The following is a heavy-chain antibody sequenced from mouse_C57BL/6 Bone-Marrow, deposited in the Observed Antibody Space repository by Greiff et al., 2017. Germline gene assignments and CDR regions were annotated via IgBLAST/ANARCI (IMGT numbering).Heavy chain of an antibody. CDR2: ISDGGSYT. CDR1: GFTFSSYA. Sequence: EVKLQESGGGLVKPGGSLKLSCAASGFTFSSYAMSWVRQTPEKRLEWVATISDGGSYTYYPDNVKGRFTISRDNAKNNLYLQMSHLKSEDTAMYYCARVPIQYYFDYWCQGTTLTVSS. CDR3: ARVPIQYYFDY. V-gene: IGHV5-4*03. J-gene: IGHJ2*01.